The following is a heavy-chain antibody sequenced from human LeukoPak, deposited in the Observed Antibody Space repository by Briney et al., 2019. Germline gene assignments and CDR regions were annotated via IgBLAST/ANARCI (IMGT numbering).Heavy chain of an antibody. CDR3: AREFSSVASAGTDY. CDR1: WGFISRYY. V-gene: IGHV4-4*07. D-gene: IGHD6-13*01. CDR2: LYASGRA. J-gene: IGHJ4*02. Sequence: PADTLSLTRSVSWGFISRYYWRWLRPPTGRGVEWIGSLYASGRANYNPPLECRVTISVNASKNECSEDVISETAGHAAVYYCAREFSSVASAGTDYWGQGTLVTVSS.